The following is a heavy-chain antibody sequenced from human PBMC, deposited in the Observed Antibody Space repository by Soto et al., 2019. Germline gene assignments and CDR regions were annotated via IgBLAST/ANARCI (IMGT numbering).Heavy chain of an antibody. CDR3: ARWPQLEPRFDY. J-gene: IGHJ4*02. CDR1: GDSISSGGYY. Sequence: SETLSLTCTVSGDSISSGGYYWSWIRQHPGKGLEWIGYIYYSGTTYYNPSLESRVTISADTSENQFSLKLSSVTAADTAVYYCARWPQLEPRFDYWGQGTLVTVSS. CDR2: IYYSGTT. V-gene: IGHV4-31*03. D-gene: IGHD1-1*01.